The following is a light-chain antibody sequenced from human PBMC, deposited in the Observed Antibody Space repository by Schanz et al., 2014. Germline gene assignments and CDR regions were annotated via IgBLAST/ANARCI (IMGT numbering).Light chain of an antibody. Sequence: QSVLTQPPSASGSPGQSVTISCTGTSSDVGAYNFVSWYEQHPGKAPKLMINEVNKRPSGVPDRFSGSKSDNTASLTVSGLQVEDEADYYCGSYAGSSVVFGGGTKLTVL. CDR1: SSDVGAYNF. J-gene: IGLJ2*01. CDR2: EVN. CDR3: GSYAGSSVV. V-gene: IGLV2-8*01.